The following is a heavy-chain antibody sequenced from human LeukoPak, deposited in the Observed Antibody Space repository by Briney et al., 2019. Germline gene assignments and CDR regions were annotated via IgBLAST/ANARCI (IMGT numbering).Heavy chain of an antibody. CDR2: INPNSGGT. J-gene: IGHJ4*02. Sequence: EASVKVSCKASGYTFTGYYMHWVRQAPGQGLEWMEWINPNSGGTNYAQKFQGRVTMTRDTSISTAYMELSRLRSDDTAVYYCARDLAMVRGDPRYYFDYWGQGTLVTVSS. D-gene: IGHD3-10*01. CDR1: GYTFTGYY. V-gene: IGHV1-2*02. CDR3: ARDLAMVRGDPRYYFDY.